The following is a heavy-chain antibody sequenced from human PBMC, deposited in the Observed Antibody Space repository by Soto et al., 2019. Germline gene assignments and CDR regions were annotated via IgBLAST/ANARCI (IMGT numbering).Heavy chain of an antibody. V-gene: IGHV4-31*03. J-gene: IGHJ6*02. CDR1: GGSISSGGYY. CDR3: ARVFGFGGMDV. D-gene: IGHD3-10*01. CDR2: IYYSGST. Sequence: QVQLQESGPGLVKPSQTLSLTCTVSGGSISSGGYYWSWIRQHPGKGLEWIGYIYYSGSTYYNPALKSRVTIAVATSKNQFSLKLSSVTAADTAVYYCARVFGFGGMDVWGQGTTVTVSS.